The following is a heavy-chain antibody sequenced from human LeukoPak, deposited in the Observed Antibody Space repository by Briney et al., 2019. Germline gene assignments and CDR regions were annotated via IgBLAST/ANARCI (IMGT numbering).Heavy chain of an antibody. J-gene: IGHJ4*02. D-gene: IGHD3-9*01. V-gene: IGHV3-23*01. CDR3: AKTPASRFFDSRQYYFDY. CDR1: GFTFSSYN. CDR2: ISGTGGRT. Sequence: GGSLRLSCAASGFTFSSYNMNWVRQAPGKGLEWVSVISGTGGRTYYADSVKGRFTISRDNSRNTLYVQMNSLRAEDTAVYYCAKTPASRFFDSRQYYFDYWGQGTLVTVSS.